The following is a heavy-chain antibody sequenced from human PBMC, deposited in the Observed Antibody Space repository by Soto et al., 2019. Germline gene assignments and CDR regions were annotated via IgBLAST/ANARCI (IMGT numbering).Heavy chain of an antibody. Sequence: ASVKVSCKASGYTFNDYFLHWVRQAPGQGLEWMGWIIPASGVTHYAHNFQGRVTMTSDTSVSTVFMELSSLRSDDTAIYYCARGKNSGYDYFDYWGQGTLVTVSS. J-gene: IGHJ4*02. V-gene: IGHV1-2*02. CDR1: GYTFNDYF. CDR3: ARGKNSGYDYFDY. CDR2: IIPASGVT. D-gene: IGHD5-12*01.